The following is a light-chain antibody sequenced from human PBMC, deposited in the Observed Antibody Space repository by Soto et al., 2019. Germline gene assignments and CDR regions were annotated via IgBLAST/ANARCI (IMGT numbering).Light chain of an antibody. V-gene: IGLV2-14*01. CDR2: DVS. J-gene: IGLJ1*01. CDR3: SSYTSSSTLSYV. CDR1: SSDVGGYNY. Sequence: QSALTQPASVSGSPGQSITISCTGTSSDVGGYNYVSWYQQHPGKAPKLMIYDVSNRPSGVSNRFSGSKSGNTASLTISGLQAEDEADYYCSSYTSSSTLSYVFGTGTKHNVL.